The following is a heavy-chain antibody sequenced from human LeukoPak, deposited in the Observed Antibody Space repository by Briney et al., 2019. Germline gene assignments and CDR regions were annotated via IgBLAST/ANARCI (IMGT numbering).Heavy chain of an antibody. CDR3: AKTNYYDSSGLTADHLDY. CDR2: ISGSGGST. Sequence: PGGSLRLSCAASGFTFSSYAMSWVRQAPGKGLEWVSAISGSGGSTYYADSVKGRFTISRDNSKNTLYLQMNSLRAEDTAVYYCAKTNYYDSSGLTADHLDYWGQGTLVTVPS. J-gene: IGHJ4*02. CDR1: GFTFSSYA. D-gene: IGHD3-22*01. V-gene: IGHV3-23*01.